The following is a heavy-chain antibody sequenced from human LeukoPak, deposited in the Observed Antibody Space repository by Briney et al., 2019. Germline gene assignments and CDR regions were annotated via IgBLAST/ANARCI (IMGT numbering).Heavy chain of an antibody. V-gene: IGHV1-69*04. CDR2: IIPILGIA. D-gene: IGHD4-17*01. CDR3: ARGLWGDYGDFYFDY. CDR1: GGTFSSYA. J-gene: IGHJ4*02. Sequence: SVKVSCKASGGTFSSYAISWVRQAPGQGLEWMGRIIPILGIANYAQKLQGRVTITADKSTSTAYMELSSLRSEDTAVYYCARGLWGDYGDFYFDYWGQGTLVTVSS.